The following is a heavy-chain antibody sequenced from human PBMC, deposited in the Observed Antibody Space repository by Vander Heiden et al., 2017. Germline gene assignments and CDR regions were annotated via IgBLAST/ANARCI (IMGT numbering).Heavy chain of an antibody. Sequence: QVQLVESGGGVVQPGRSLRLSCAASGFTFSSYGMHWGRQAPGKGLEWVAVIWYDGSNKYYADSVKGRFTISRDNSKNTLYLQMNSLRAEDTAVYYCASLAVTTPSDYYYGMDVWGQGTTVTVSS. CDR3: ASLAVTTPSDYYYGMDV. CDR2: IWYDGSNK. J-gene: IGHJ6*02. V-gene: IGHV3-33*01. CDR1: GFTFSSYG. D-gene: IGHD4-17*01.